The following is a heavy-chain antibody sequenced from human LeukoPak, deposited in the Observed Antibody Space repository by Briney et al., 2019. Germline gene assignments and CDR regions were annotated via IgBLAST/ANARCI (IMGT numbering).Heavy chain of an antibody. J-gene: IGHJ5*02. Sequence: PSETLSLTCTVSGGSIDSTNWWNWVRPPPGKGLEWIGEIHHDGRINYNPSLKSRVTLSVDKSKNQFSLKLSSVTAADTAVYYCAREDSRGRLGELSSWGQGTLVTVSS. V-gene: IGHV4-4*02. CDR3: AREDSRGRLGELSS. CDR2: IHHDGRI. CDR1: GGSIDSTNW. D-gene: IGHD3-16*02.